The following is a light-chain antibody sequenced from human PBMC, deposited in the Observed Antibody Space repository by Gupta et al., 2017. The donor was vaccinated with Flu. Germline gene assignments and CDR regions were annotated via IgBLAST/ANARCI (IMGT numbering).Light chain of an antibody. V-gene: IGLV1-44*01. J-gene: IGLJ3*02. CDR1: RCNIGGDS. CDR2: TSN. Sequence: QSVLTQPPSASGTPGQRLSIPCSGGRCNIGGDSVNWYHHVPGTEPKCRMLTSNQRPSGVPDRFFGDVSGTYASPETQGLQPQDEGVDYCGYWDDGLDAWVFGSGTKLTVL. CDR3: GYWDDGLDAWV.